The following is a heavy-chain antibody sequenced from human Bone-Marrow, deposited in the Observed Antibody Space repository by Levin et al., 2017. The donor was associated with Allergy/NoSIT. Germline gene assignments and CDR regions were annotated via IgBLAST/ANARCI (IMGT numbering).Heavy chain of an antibody. Sequence: PGGSLRLSCKGSGYSFTSYWIGWVRQMPGKGLEWMGIIYLGDSDTRYSPSFQGQVTMSADKSISTAYLQWSSLKASDTAIYYCARPDYCDSSGYYFDYWGQGTLVTVSS. V-gene: IGHV5-51*01. D-gene: IGHD3-22*01. J-gene: IGHJ4*02. CDR3: ARPDYCDSSGYYFDY. CDR1: GYSFTSYW. CDR2: IYLGDSDT.